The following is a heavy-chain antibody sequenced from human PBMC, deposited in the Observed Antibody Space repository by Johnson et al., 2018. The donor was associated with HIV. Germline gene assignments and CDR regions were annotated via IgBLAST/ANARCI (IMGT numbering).Heavy chain of an antibody. J-gene: IGHJ3*02. CDR3: AKDGGSYGGAFVI. CDR2: IYSGGST. V-gene: IGHV3-66*02. Sequence: VQLVESGGGLVQPGGSLRLSCAASGFTVSSNYMSWVRQAPGKGLEWVSVIYSGGSTYYADSVKGRFTISRDNSKNTLYLQMNSLRAEDTAVYYCAKDGGSYGGAFVIWGQGTMVTVSS. CDR1: GFTVSSNY. D-gene: IGHD1-26*01.